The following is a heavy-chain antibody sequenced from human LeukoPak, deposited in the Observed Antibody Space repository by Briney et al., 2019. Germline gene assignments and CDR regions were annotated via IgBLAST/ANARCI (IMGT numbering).Heavy chain of an antibody. CDR1: GFTFSSYA. Sequence: GGSLRLSCAASGFTFSSYAMSWVRQAPGKGPEWVSAISGSGGSTYYADSVKGRFTISRDNSKNTLYLQMNSLRAEDTAVYYCAKGLENYYDSSGYSPFDYWGQGTLVTVSS. CDR2: ISGSGGST. D-gene: IGHD3-22*01. J-gene: IGHJ4*02. V-gene: IGHV3-23*01. CDR3: AKGLENYYDSSGYSPFDY.